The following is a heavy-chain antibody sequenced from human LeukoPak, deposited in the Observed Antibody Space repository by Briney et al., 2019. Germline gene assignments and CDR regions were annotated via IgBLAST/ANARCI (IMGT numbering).Heavy chain of an antibody. CDR1: GGSISSSSYY. Sequence: SETLSLTCTVSGGSISSSSYYWGWIRQPPGKGLEWIGSIYYSGSTYYNPSLKSRVTISVDTSKNQFSLKLSSVTAADTAVYYCARGGPLGRDWYFDLWGRGTLVTVSS. CDR3: ARGGPLGRDWYFDL. V-gene: IGHV4-39*01. CDR2: IYYSGST. J-gene: IGHJ2*01. D-gene: IGHD3-10*01.